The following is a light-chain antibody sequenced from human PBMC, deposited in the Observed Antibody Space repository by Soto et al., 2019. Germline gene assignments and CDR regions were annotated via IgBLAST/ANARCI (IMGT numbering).Light chain of an antibody. CDR1: TSNLGSNF. CDR2: RND. V-gene: IGLV1-47*01. CDR3: AAWDDSLSGVV. Sequence: QSVLTQPPSASGTPVQRVTISCSGSTSNLGSNFVYWYQQVPGAAPKLLISRNDQRPSGVPDRFSGSKSGTSASLAISGLRSEDEADYHCAAWDDSLSGVVFGGGTKVTVL. J-gene: IGLJ3*02.